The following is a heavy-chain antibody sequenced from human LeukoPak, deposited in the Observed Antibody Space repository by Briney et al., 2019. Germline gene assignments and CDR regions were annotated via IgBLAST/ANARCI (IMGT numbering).Heavy chain of an antibody. D-gene: IGHD3-10*01. CDR3: ARSWGSGSSFDY. J-gene: IGHJ4*02. V-gene: IGHV3-23*01. CDR1: GFTFSSYA. CDR2: ISGSGGST. Sequence: PGGSLRLSCAASGFTFSSYAMSWVRQAPGKGLEWVSAISGSGGSTYYADSVKGRFTISRDNSKNTLFLQMNSLRAEDTAVYHCARSWGSGSSFDYWGQGTLVTVSS.